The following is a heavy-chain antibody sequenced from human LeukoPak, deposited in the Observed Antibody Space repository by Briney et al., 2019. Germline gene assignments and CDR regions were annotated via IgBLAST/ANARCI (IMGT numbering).Heavy chain of an antibody. CDR2: IWYDGSNK. CDR3: ARDGSQLLYGVLRYYFDY. J-gene: IGHJ4*02. D-gene: IGHD2-2*02. Sequence: GGSLRLSCAASGFTFSSYGMHWVRQAPGKGLEWVAVIWYDGSNKYYADSVKGRFTTSRDNSKNTLYLQMNSLRAEDTAVYYCARDGSQLLYGVLRYYFDYWGQGTLVTVSS. V-gene: IGHV3-33*01. CDR1: GFTFSSYG.